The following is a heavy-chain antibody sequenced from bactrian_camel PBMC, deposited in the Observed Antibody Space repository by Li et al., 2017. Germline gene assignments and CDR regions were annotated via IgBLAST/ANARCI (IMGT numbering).Heavy chain of an antibody. V-gene: IGHV3S26*01. CDR2: IDSNGRT. CDR1: GYAFSSVC. Sequence: HVQLVESGGGSVQAGGSLRLSCVASGYAFSSVCMGWFRQAPGKEREGVAGIDSNGRTTYGDPENGRFIISKDNAKNTLYLQMNTLKPEDTAVYYCAARLAESVAGTWYLDPLVFEDWGRGTQVTVS. CDR3: AARLAESVAGTWYLDPLVFED. D-gene: IGHD7*01. J-gene: IGHJ4*01.